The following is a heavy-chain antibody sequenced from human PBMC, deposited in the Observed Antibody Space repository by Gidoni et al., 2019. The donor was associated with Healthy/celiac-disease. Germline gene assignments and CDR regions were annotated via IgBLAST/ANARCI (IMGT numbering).Heavy chain of an antibody. Sequence: EVQLLESGGGLVQPGGSLRLSCAASGFTFSSYAMTWVRQAPGKGLEWVSGVSGSGGSTYYADSVQGRFTISRDNSKNTLSLQMNSLRAEDTAVYYCAKGEYSGSYSGLEAWDYWGQGTLVTVSS. V-gene: IGHV3-23*01. D-gene: IGHD1-26*01. J-gene: IGHJ4*02. CDR1: GFTFSSYA. CDR2: VSGSGGST. CDR3: AKGEYSGSYSGLEAWDY.